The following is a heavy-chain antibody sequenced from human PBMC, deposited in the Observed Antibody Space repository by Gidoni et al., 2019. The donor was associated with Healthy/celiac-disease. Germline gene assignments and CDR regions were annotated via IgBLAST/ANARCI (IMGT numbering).Heavy chain of an antibody. V-gene: IGHV4-34*01. J-gene: IGHJ4*02. CDR2: INHSGST. Sequence: VQLQQWGAGLLKPSETLSLPCAVYGGSFSGYYWSWIRQPPGKGLEWIGEINHSGSTNYNPSLKSRVTISVDTSKNQFSLKLSSVTAADTAVYYCATRNTRYNWNPGSFDYWGQGTLVTVSS. D-gene: IGHD1-20*01. CDR1: GGSFSGYY. CDR3: ATRNTRYNWNPGSFDY.